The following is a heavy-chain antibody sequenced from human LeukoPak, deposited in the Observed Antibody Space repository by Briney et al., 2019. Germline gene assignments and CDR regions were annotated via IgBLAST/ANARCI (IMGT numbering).Heavy chain of an antibody. Sequence: SETLSLTCTVSGGSISSYYWSWIRQPPGKGLEWIGYIYYSGSTNYNPSLKSRVTISVDTSKNQFSLKLSSVTAADTAVYYCARIYYDSSGYPPDWYFDLWGRGTLVTVSS. D-gene: IGHD3-22*01. CDR2: IYYSGST. CDR1: GGSISSYY. J-gene: IGHJ2*01. CDR3: ARIYYDSSGYPPDWYFDL. V-gene: IGHV4-59*12.